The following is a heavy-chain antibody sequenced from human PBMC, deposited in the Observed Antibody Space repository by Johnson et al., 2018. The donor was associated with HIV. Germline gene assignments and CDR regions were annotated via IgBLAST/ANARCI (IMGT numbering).Heavy chain of an antibody. Sequence: VQLVESGGGLIQPGGSLRLSCVASGFTVTSNYMSWVRQAPGKGLEWVSIIYSGGSTYYADSVKGRFTISRDNSKNTLYLQMNSLRAEDTAVYYCAREGYSGSPNGRGAFDIWGQGTMVTVSS. V-gene: IGHV3-53*01. CDR3: AREGYSGSPNGRGAFDI. CDR1: GFTVTSNY. D-gene: IGHD1-26*01. J-gene: IGHJ3*02. CDR2: IYSGGST.